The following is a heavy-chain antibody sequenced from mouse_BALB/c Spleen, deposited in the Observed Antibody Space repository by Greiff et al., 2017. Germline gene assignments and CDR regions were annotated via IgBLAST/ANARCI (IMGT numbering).Heavy chain of an antibody. J-gene: IGHJ2*01. CDR2: INSNGGST. D-gene: IGHD1-1*01. Sequence: EVKVVESGGGLVKLGGSLKLSCAASGFTFSSYYMSWVRQTPEKRLELVAAINSNGGSTYYPDTVKGRFTISRDNAKNTLYLQMSSLKSEDTALYYCARHYYDGYFDYWGQGTTLTVSS. CDR1: GFTFSSYY. CDR3: ARHYYDGYFDY. V-gene: IGHV5-6-2*01.